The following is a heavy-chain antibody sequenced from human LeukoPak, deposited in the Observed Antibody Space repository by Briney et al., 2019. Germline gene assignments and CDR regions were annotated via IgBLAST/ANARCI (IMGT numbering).Heavy chain of an antibody. D-gene: IGHD3-9*01. V-gene: IGHV1-2*02. J-gene: IGHJ6*02. CDR3: ARVILTGYGNYYYGMDV. CDR2: INPNSGGT. Sequence: VASVKVSCKASGYTFTGYYMHWVRQAPGQGLEWMGWINPNSGGTNYAQKFQGRVTMTRDTSISTAYMELSRLRSDDTAVYYCARVILTGYGNYYYGMDVWGQGTTVTVSS. CDR1: GYTFTGYY.